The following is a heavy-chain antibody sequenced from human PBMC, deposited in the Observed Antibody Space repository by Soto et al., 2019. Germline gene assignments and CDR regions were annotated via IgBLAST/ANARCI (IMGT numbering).Heavy chain of an antibody. CDR2: INPSGGVT. D-gene: IGHD4-4*01. CDR3: ARRGDDYNYLDY. Sequence: ASVKVSCKASGYTFTSYGISWVRQAPGQGLEWMGKINPSGGVTMYPQKFQGRVTMTRDTSTSTVYMELSSLRSEDTAVYYCARRGDDYNYLDYWGQGTLVTVSS. J-gene: IGHJ4*02. CDR1: GYTFTSYG. V-gene: IGHV1-46*01.